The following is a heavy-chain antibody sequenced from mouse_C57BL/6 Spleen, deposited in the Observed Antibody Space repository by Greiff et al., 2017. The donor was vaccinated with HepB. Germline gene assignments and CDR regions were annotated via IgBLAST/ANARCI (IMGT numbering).Heavy chain of an antibody. Sequence: DVQLVESGEGLVKPGGSLKLSCAASGFTFSSYAMSWVRQTPEKRLEWVAYISSGGDYIYYADTVKGRFTISRDNARNTLYLQMSSLKSEDTAMYYCTRERNYYGSSYDAMDYWGQGTSVTVSS. D-gene: IGHD1-1*01. CDR3: TRERNYYGSSYDAMDY. J-gene: IGHJ4*01. V-gene: IGHV5-9-1*02. CDR1: GFTFSSYA. CDR2: ISSGGDYI.